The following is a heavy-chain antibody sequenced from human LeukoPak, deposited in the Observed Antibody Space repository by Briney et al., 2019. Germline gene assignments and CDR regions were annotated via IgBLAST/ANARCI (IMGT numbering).Heavy chain of an antibody. V-gene: IGHV3-30*03. D-gene: IGHD6-13*01. J-gene: IGHJ6*04. Sequence: GRSLRLSCAASGFTFSSYGMHWVRQAPGEGLVWVAVISYDGSNKYYADSVKGRFTISRDNSKNTLYLQMNSLRAEDTAVYYCASEDYSSSWYGSYYYGMDVWGKGTTVTVSS. CDR2: ISYDGSNK. CDR3: ASEDYSSSWYGSYYYGMDV. CDR1: GFTFSSYG.